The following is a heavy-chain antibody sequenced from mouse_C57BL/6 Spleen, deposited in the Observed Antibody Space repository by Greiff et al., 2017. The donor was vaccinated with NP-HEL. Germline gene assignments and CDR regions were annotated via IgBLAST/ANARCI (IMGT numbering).Heavy chain of an antibody. Sequence: QVQLQQSGAELARPGASVKLSCKASGYTFTSYGISWVKQRTGQGLEWIGEIYPRSGNTYYNEKLKGKATLTADKSSSTAYMELRSLTSEDSAVYFCARREDYGYAMDYWGQGTSVTVSS. CDR3: ARREDYGYAMDY. CDR2: IYPRSGNT. V-gene: IGHV1-81*01. J-gene: IGHJ4*01. CDR1: GYTFTSYG. D-gene: IGHD2-4*01.